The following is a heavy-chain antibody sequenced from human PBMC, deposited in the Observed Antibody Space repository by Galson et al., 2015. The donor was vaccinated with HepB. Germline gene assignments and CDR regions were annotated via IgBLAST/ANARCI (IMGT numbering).Heavy chain of an antibody. V-gene: IGHV3-21*01. CDR2: ISSSSSYI. CDR1: GFTFSSYS. CDR3: AGDSSGYYYVDAPKG. D-gene: IGHD3-22*01. Sequence: SLRLSCAASGFTFSSYSMNWVRQAPGKGLEWVSSISSSSSYIYYADSVKGRFTISRDNAKNSLYLQMNSLRAEDTAVYYCAGDSSGYYYVDAPKGWGQGTLVTVSS. J-gene: IGHJ4*02.